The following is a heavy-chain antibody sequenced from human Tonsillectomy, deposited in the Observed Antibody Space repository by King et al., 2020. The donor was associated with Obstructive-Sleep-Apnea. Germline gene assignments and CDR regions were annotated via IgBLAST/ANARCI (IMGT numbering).Heavy chain of an antibody. CDR1: GFIFSNYG. CDR2: ITYDGSNK. J-gene: IGHJ4*02. CDR3: AKRGYGGNGPDY. D-gene: IGHD4-23*01. V-gene: IGHV3-30*02. Sequence: VQLVESGGGVVKPGRSLRLSCAASGFIFSNYGIHWVRQAPGKGLEWVAFITYDGSNKYYGDSVKGRFTISRDNYKNTLFLQMNSLRPEDTAVYYCAKRGYGGNGPDYWGQGTLVTVSS.